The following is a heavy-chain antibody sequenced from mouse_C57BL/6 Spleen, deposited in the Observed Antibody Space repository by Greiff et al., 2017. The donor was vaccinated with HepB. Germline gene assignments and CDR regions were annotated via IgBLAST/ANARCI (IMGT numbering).Heavy chain of an antibody. V-gene: IGHV2-9*01. CDR2: IWGGGST. CDR3: AKHPFPLGSGYAYAMDY. CDR1: GFSLTSYG. J-gene: IGHJ4*01. D-gene: IGHD3-2*02. Sequence: QVQLKESGPGLVAPSQSLSITCTVSGFSLTSYGVDWVRQPPGKGLEWLGVIWGGGSTNYNSALMSRLSISKYNSKSQVFLKMNSLQTDATAMYYCAKHPFPLGSGYAYAMDYWGQGTSVTVSS.